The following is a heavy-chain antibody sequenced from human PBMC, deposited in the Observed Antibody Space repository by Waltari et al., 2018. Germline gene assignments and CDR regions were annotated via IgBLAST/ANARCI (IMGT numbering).Heavy chain of an antibody. J-gene: IGHJ4*02. V-gene: IGHV4-38-2*02. CDR3: ARRVCSGGSCYGGGFYFDY. CDR2: IYHSGNT. D-gene: IGHD2-15*01. CDR1: GYSINSVFY. Sequence: QVQLQESGPGLVQPSETLSLTCTVSGYSINSVFYWGWIRQPPGKGLEWIGNIYHSGNTYYNPSLKSRVNISIDTSKNQFSLKLSSVTAADTAIYYCARRVCSGGSCYGGGFYFDYWGQGALVTVSS.